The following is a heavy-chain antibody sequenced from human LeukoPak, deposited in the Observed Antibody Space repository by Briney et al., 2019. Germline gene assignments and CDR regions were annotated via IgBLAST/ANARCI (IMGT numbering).Heavy chain of an antibody. CDR3: ARNAYYYYMDV. Sequence: SETLSLTCAVYGGSFSGYYWSWIRQPPGKGLEWIGEINHSGSTNYNPSLKSRVTISVDTSKNQYSLKLSSVTAADTAVYYCARNAYYYYMDVWGKGTTVTVSS. CDR1: GGSFSGYY. V-gene: IGHV4-34*01. CDR2: INHSGST. J-gene: IGHJ6*03.